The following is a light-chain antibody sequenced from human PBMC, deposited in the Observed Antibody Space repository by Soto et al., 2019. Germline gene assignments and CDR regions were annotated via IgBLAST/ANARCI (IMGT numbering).Light chain of an antibody. CDR3: TSYAGGNNV. J-gene: IGLJ1*01. CDR1: SSDVGGYNY. V-gene: IGLV2-8*01. Sequence: HSALTQPPSASGSPGQSVTISCTGTSSDVGGYNYVSWYQQYPGKVPKLMVYEVNNRPSGVPDRFSGSKSGNTASLTVSGLQAEDEADYYCTSYAGGNNVFGTGTKLTVL. CDR2: EVN.